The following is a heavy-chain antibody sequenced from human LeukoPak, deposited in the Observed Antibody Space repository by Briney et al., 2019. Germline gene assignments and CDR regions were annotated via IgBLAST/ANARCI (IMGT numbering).Heavy chain of an antibody. CDR3: ATEGRYYYDSSGTDY. Sequence: GGSLRLSCAASGFTFSDYYMSWIRQAPGKGLEWVSYISSSGSTIYYADSVKGRFTISRDNAKNSLYLQMNSLRAEDTAVYYCATEGRYYYDSSGTDYWGQGTLVTVSS. J-gene: IGHJ4*02. D-gene: IGHD3-22*01. V-gene: IGHV3-11*01. CDR1: GFTFSDYY. CDR2: ISSSGSTI.